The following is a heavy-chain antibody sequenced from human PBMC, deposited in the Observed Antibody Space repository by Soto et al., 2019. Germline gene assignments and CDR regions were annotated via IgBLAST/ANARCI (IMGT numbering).Heavy chain of an antibody. V-gene: IGHV4-59*12. CDR1: GVSISSYY. J-gene: IGHJ4*02. Sequence: SETLSLTCTFSGVSISSYYWSWIRQPPGKGLEWIGYMYYGGRTNYNPSLKSRVTISVDTSKMQVSLKLSSVTPEDTAVYYCAMGTGTFEYWGQGILVTVSS. CDR3: AMGTGTFEY. CDR2: MYYGGRT. D-gene: IGHD1-1*01.